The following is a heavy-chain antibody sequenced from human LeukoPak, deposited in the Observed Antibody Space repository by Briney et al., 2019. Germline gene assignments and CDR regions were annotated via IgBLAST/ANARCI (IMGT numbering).Heavy chain of an antibody. CDR1: GFTFSDYY. Sequence: GGSLRLSCAATGFTFSDYYMSWIRQAPGKGLEWVSYISSSGSTIYYADSVKGRFTISRDNAKNSLYLQMNSLRAEDTAVYYCAREVFGVVIAVGFDYWGQGTLVTVSS. CDR3: AREVFGVVIAVGFDY. V-gene: IGHV3-11*01. CDR2: ISSSGSTI. J-gene: IGHJ4*02. D-gene: IGHD3-3*01.